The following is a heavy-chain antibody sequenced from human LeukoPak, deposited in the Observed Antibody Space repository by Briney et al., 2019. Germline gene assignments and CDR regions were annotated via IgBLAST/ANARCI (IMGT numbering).Heavy chain of an antibody. V-gene: IGHV4-34*01. CDR2: INHSGST. J-gene: IGHJ5*02. D-gene: IGHD1-26*01. Sequence: SETLSLTCAVYGGSFSGYYWSWIRQPPGKGLEWIGEINHSGSTNYNPSLKSRVTISVDAPKNQFSLKLSSVTAADTAVYYCARGSGSYSGPYNWFDPWGQGTLVTVSS. CDR1: GGSFSGYY. CDR3: ARGSGSYSGPYNWFDP.